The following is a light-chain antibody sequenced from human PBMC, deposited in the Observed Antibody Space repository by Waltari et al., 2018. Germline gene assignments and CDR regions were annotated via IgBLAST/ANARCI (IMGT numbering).Light chain of an antibody. Sequence: QSVVTQAPSASGTPGQTVTIACSGSTSTIGRNPVTWYQQVPGTAPKVLVFANYHRPSGVPDRFSASKSGTSASLVISGLQSEDEADYFCATWDDSLIGRVFGGGTKLTVL. CDR1: TSTIGRNP. CDR3: ATWDDSLIGRV. CDR2: ANY. V-gene: IGLV1-44*01. J-gene: IGLJ3*02.